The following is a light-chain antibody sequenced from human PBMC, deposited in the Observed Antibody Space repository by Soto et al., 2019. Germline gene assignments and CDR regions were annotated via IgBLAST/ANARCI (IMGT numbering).Light chain of an antibody. CDR1: QSVSSNF. J-gene: IGKJ1*01. CDR3: LQYNDWPRT. CDR2: GAS. V-gene: IGKV3-20*01. Sequence: EIVLTQSPGTMSLSPGERATLSCRASQSVSSNFLAWYQEKPGQAPRLLIYGASSRATGIPDRFSGSGSGTDFTLTISRLEPEDFAVYYCLQYNDWPRTFGQGTKV.